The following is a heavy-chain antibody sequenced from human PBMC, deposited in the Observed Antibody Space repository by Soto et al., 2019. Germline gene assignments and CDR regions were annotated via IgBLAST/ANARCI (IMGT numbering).Heavy chain of an antibody. CDR3: ARGGCSGGSCYSVAFDI. J-gene: IGHJ3*02. V-gene: IGHV1-69*02. CDR2: IIPILGIA. CDR1: GGTFSSYT. Sequence: SVKVSCKASGGTFSSYTISWVRQAPGQGLEWMGRIIPILGIANYAQKFQGRVTITADKSTSTAYMELSSLRSEDTAVYYCARGGCSGGSCYSVAFDIWGQGTMVTVS. D-gene: IGHD2-15*01.